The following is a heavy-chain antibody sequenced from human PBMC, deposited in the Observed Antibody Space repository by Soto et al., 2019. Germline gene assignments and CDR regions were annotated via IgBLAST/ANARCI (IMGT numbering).Heavy chain of an antibody. D-gene: IGHD6-13*01. CDR3: ARILWAAAGTGYYYYYMDV. CDR1: GFSLSTSGMC. V-gene: IGHV2-70*11. CDR2: IDWDDDK. Sequence: VSGPTLVNPTQTLTLTCTFSGFSLSTSGMCVSWIRQPPGKALEWLARIDWDDDKYYSTSLKTRLTISKDTSKNQVVLTMTNMDPVDTATYYCARILWAAAGTGYYYYYMDVWGKGTTVTVSS. J-gene: IGHJ6*03.